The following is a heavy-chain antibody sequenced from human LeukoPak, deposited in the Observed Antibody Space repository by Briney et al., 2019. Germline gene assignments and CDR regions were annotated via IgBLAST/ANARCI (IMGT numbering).Heavy chain of an antibody. Sequence: GESLKISCKGSGYSFTSYWIGWVRQMPGKGLEWMGIIYPSDSDTRYSPSFQGQVAMSADKSINTAYLQRSSLKASDTAMYYCARRQGCSSTSCPPDSWGQGTLVTVSS. V-gene: IGHV5-51*01. J-gene: IGHJ4*02. D-gene: IGHD2-2*01. CDR1: GYSFTSYW. CDR2: IYPSDSDT. CDR3: ARRQGCSSTSCPPDS.